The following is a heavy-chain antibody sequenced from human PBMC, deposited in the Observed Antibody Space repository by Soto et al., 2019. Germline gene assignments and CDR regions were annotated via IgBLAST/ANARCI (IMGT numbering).Heavy chain of an antibody. D-gene: IGHD3-22*01. CDR1: SGSVSSGSYY. J-gene: IGHJ4*02. Sequence: PSETLSLTCTVSSGSVSSGSYYWSWIRQPPGKGLEWIGYIYYSGSTNYNPSLKSRVTISVNTSKNQFSLKLSSVTAADTAVYYCAREVKYYYDSSGSRNYFDYWGQGTLVTVSS. CDR3: AREVKYYYDSSGSRNYFDY. V-gene: IGHV4-61*01. CDR2: IYYSGST.